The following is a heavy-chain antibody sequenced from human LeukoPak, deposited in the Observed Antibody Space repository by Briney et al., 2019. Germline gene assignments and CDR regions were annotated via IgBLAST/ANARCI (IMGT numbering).Heavy chain of an antibody. J-gene: IGHJ4*02. Sequence: GGSLRLSCAASGFTFSDYAMDWVRQVPGKGLEWVAVISYDGSKKYYADSVKGRFTISRDNSKNTVYLQMNSLRVEDTAVYYCARDSGDYWGQGTLVTVSS. CDR2: ISYDGSKK. V-gene: IGHV3-30*04. CDR1: GFTFSDYA. CDR3: ARDSGDY.